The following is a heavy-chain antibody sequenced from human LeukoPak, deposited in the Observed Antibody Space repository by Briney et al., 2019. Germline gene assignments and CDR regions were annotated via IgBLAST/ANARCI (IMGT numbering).Heavy chain of an antibody. J-gene: IGHJ6*02. Sequence: SEPLSLTCTVAGGSISSSSYYWRWTRQPPGKGLEWIESIYYSGSTYYNPSLKSRVTISVDTPKNQFYLKLSSVTAADTAVYCCARHYYDILTGYPPYYYYGMDVWGQGTTVTVSS. V-gene: IGHV4-39*01. D-gene: IGHD3-9*01. CDR2: IYYSGST. CDR1: GGSISSSSYY. CDR3: ARHYYDILTGYPPYYYYGMDV.